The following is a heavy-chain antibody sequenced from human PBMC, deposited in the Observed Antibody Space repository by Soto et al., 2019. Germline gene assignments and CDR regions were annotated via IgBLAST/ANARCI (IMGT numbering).Heavy chain of an antibody. CDR1: GGTFSSYA. CDR3: ARCIGSDGLMVYDPNLTWFDP. D-gene: IGHD2-8*01. J-gene: IGHJ5*02. V-gene: IGHV1-69*06. CDR2: IIPIFGTA. Sequence: SVKVSCKASGGTFSSYAISWVRQAPGQGLEWMGGIIPIFGTANYAQKFQGRVTITADKSTSTAYMELSSLRSEDTAVYYCARCIGSDGLMVYDPNLTWFDPWGEGTLVTVFS.